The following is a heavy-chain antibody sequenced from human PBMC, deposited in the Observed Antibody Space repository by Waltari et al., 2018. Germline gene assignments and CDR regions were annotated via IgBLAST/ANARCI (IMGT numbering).Heavy chain of an antibody. Sequence: QVQLQESGPGLVKPSETLSLTCAVSAASITRASYWGWIRQPPGKGLEWIGYVYHFGSSSYNPSLKSRVTMSVDTSKRQFSLNLSSVTAADTAVYYCARHESAHYGGFDSWGRGTLVTVSA. J-gene: IGHJ4*02. CDR2: VYHFGSS. D-gene: IGHD4-17*01. CDR1: AASITRASY. V-gene: IGHV4-38-2*01. CDR3: ARHESAHYGGFDS.